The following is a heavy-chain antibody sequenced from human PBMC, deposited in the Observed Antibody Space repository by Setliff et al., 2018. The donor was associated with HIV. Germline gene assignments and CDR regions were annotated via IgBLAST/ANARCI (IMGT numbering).Heavy chain of an antibody. CDR3: ARGPSLQTTLFDY. CDR1: GYTFTSYD. J-gene: IGHJ4*02. V-gene: IGHV1-8*02. Sequence: ASVKVSCKASGYTFTSYDINWVRQATGQGLEWMGWMNPNSGNTGYAQKFQGRVTMTTDTSTSTVYMELRSLRSDDTAVYYCARGPSLQTTLFDYWGQGTLVTVSS. CDR2: MNPNSGNT.